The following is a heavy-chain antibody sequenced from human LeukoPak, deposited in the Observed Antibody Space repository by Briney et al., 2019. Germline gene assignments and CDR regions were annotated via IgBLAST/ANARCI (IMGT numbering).Heavy chain of an antibody. CDR3: AKSNGYGLIDI. CDR1: GGSISSYY. V-gene: IGHV4-59*12. CDR2: IFYSGST. J-gene: IGHJ3*02. Sequence: SETLSLTCTVSGGSISSYYWGWVRQPPGKALEWIGNIFYSGSTYYSPSLKSRVTISLDTSRNQFSLKLNSVTAADTAVYYCAKSNGYGLIDIWGQGTIVTVSS. D-gene: IGHD3-22*01.